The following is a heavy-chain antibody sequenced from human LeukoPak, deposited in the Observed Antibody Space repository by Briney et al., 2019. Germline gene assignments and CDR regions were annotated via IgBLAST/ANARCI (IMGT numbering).Heavy chain of an antibody. CDR3: ARVASSVSDI. Sequence: PSETLSLTCSVSGDSISDFYWTWIRQPPGKGLEWIGYISSSGTPTYSPSLKSRVSLSADASKNQLSLKVTSVTAADTALYYCARVASSVSDIWGQGRLVIVSS. CDR2: ISSSGTP. D-gene: IGHD3-16*01. J-gene: IGHJ3*02. V-gene: IGHV4-59*01. CDR1: GDSISDFY.